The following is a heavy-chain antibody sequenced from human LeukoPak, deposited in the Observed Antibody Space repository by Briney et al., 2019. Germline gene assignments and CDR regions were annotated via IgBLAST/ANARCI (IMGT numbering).Heavy chain of an antibody. CDR2: IRGSGGGT. CDR1: GFTFSSYA. J-gene: IGHJ1*01. V-gene: IGHV3-23*01. CDR3: SRDPNGDYVGAFDFQR. Sequence: GGSLRLSCAVSGFTFSSYAMTWVRQAPGRGLEWVSSIRGSGGGTDYAGSVRGRFTISRDNSKNTLYLQMNSLRAEDTAIYYCSRDPNGDYVGAFDFQRWGQGTLVTVSS. D-gene: IGHD4-17*01.